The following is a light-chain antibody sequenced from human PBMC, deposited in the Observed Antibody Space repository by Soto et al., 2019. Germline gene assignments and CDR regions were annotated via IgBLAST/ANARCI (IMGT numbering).Light chain of an antibody. V-gene: IGKV1-5*01. Sequence: HSLATVSLSTGERSSLSCGTSQCVSSYLAWYQQKPGKAPKSLIYDASSLESGVPSRLSGSGSGTEFTLTISNLQPDDSATYYCQHYKAFSPWTFGQGSIVDI. CDR3: QHYKAFSPWT. CDR1: QCVSSY. CDR2: DAS. J-gene: IGKJ1*01.